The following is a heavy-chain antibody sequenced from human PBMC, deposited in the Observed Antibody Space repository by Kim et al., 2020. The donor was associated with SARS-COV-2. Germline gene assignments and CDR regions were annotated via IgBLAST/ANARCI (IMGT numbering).Heavy chain of an antibody. CDR1: GGSFSGYY. CDR2: INHSGST. V-gene: IGHV4-34*01. D-gene: IGHD4-17*01. J-gene: IGHJ4*02. Sequence: SETLSLTCAVYGGSFSGYYWSWIRQPPGKGLEWIGEINHSGSTNYNPSLKSRVTISVDTSKNQFSLKLSSVTAADTAVYYCASGGTVTNNAFDYWGQGTLVTVSS. CDR3: ASGGTVTNNAFDY.